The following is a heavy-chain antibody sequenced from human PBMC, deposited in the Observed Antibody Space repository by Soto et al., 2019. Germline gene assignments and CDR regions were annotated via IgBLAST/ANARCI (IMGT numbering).Heavy chain of an antibody. V-gene: IGHV4-4*07. CDR2: IYTSGST. J-gene: IGHJ5*02. CDR3: ARDNSHYDFWSGLGKPNWFDP. Sequence: SETLSLTCTVSGGSISSYYWSWIRQPAGKGLEWIGRIYTSGSTNYNPSLKSRVTMSVDTSKNQFSLKLSSVTAADTAVYYCARDNSHYDFWSGLGKPNWFDPWGQGTLVTVSS. D-gene: IGHD3-3*01. CDR1: GGSISSYY.